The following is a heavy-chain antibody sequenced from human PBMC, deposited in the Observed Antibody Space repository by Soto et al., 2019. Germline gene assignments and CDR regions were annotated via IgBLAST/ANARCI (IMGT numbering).Heavy chain of an antibody. V-gene: IGHV1-24*01. Sequence: ASVKVSCKVSGYTLTELSMHWVRQAPGKGLEWMGGFDPEDGETIYAQKFQGRVTMTEDTSTDTAYMELSSLRSEDTAVYYCATAAPFLLVTWRKNWFDPWGQGTLVNVSS. CDR2: FDPEDGET. CDR1: GYTLTELS. D-gene: IGHD1-26*01. J-gene: IGHJ5*02. CDR3: ATAAPFLLVTWRKNWFDP.